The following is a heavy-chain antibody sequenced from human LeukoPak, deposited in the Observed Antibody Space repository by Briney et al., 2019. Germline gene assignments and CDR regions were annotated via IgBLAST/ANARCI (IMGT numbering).Heavy chain of an antibody. CDR2: ISGSGGST. Sequence: GASVKVSCNASGGTFSIYAMSWVRQAPGKGLEWVSAISGSGGSTYYADSVKGRFTISRDKSKNTLYLQMNSLRAEDTAVYYCAKDKLEHQTGYSSSWYVGYMDVWGKGTTVTVSS. D-gene: IGHD6-13*01. V-gene: IGHV3-23*01. CDR3: AKDKLEHQTGYSSSWYVGYMDV. CDR1: GGTFSIYA. J-gene: IGHJ6*03.